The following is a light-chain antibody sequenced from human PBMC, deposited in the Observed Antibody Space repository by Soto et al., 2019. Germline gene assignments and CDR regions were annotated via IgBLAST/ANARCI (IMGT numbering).Light chain of an antibody. V-gene: IGLV2-14*03. J-gene: IGLJ2*01. CDR1: SSDVGRYNY. CDR3: SLYTTNSALGVV. Sequence: QSALTQPASVSGSPGQSITISCTGTSSDVGRYNYVSWYQQHPGKAPKLMIYAVSYRPSGVSDRFSGFKSSNTTSLTISGLQSVYEADYYCSLYTTNSALGVVFGGGTKLTVL. CDR2: AVS.